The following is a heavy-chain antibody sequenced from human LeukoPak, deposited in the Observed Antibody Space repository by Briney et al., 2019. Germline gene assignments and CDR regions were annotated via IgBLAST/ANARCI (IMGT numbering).Heavy chain of an antibody. CDR2: IYYSGST. J-gene: IGHJ6*03. V-gene: IGHV4-59*11. Sequence: SETLSLTCTVSGGSISSHYWSWIRQPPGKGLEWIGYIYYSGSTNYNPSLKSRVTISVDTSKNQFSLKLSSVTAADTDVYYCARDGSGPRHYYMDVWGKGTTVTVSS. D-gene: IGHD3-10*01. CDR1: GGSISSHY. CDR3: ARDGSGPRHYYMDV.